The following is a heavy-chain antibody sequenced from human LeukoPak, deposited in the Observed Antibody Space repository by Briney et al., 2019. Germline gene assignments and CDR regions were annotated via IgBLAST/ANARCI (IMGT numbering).Heavy chain of an antibody. V-gene: IGHV7-4-1*02. CDR3: ARWSIAAAGKVNWFYP. CDR1: GYTFTSYA. J-gene: IGHJ5*02. Sequence: ASVKVSCKASGYTFTSYAMNWVRQAPGQGLEWMGWINTNTGNPTYAQGFTGRFVFSLDTSVSTAYLQISSLKAEDTAVYYCARWSIAAAGKVNWFYPWGQGTLVTVSS. D-gene: IGHD6-13*01. CDR2: INTNTGNP.